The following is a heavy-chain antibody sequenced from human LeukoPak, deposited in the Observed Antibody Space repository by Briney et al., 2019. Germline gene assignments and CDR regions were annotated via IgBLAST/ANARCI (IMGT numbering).Heavy chain of an antibody. V-gene: IGHV4-59*02. D-gene: IGHD5-24*01. CDR3: SEGYFEPFDH. CDR1: GASVSSSH. CDR2: LSYTAKT. Sequence: PSQTLSLTCLVSGASVSSSHWNSIRQLTGKGLEWIGCLSYTAKTDNNPSLTSRATISLDTSKNQVSLKLKSLTAADTAVYYCSEGYFEPFDHWGQGISVTVSS. J-gene: IGHJ4*02.